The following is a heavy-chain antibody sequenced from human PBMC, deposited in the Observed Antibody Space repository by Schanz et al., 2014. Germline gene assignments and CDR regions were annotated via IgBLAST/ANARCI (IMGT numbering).Heavy chain of an antibody. CDR3: ARGGDPEDVLDI. J-gene: IGHJ3*02. V-gene: IGHV1-69*02. CDR2: IIPIHGIV. D-gene: IGHD2-21*01. CDR1: GGTFSTYP. Sequence: QVQLVQSGAEVKKPGSSMKVSCKASGGTFSTYPINWLRQAPGQGLEWMGRIIPIHGIVNYAQRFQDRVRITADKSTSTAYMELRSLRTDDAAVYYCARGGDPEDVLDIWGRGTILTVSS.